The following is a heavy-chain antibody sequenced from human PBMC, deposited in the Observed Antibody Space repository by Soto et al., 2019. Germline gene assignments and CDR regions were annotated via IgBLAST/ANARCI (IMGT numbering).Heavy chain of an antibody. CDR2: IYYSGST. V-gene: IGHV4-31*03. Sequence: QVQLQESGPGLVKPSQTLSLTCTVSGGSISSGGYYWSWTRQHPGKGLEWIGYIYYSGSTYYNPSPXSXXIISGATSKNQLSRKLRSVTAAETAVYYCAREPSIWGQGTLVTVSS. J-gene: IGHJ4*02. CDR1: GGSISSGGYY. CDR3: AREPSI.